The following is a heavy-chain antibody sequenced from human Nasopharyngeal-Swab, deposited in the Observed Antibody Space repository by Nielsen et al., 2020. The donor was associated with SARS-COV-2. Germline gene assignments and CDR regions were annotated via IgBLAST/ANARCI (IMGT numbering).Heavy chain of an antibody. CDR3: ARDSRYYYYGMDV. CDR2: IYYSGST. CDR1: GGSISSYY. J-gene: IGHJ6*02. Sequence: SETLSLTCTVSGGSISSYYWSWIRQPPGKGLEWIGYIYYSGSTNYNPSLKSRVTISVDTSKNQFSLKLSSVTAADTAVYYWARDSRYYYYGMDVWGQGTTVTVSS. V-gene: IGHV4-59*13.